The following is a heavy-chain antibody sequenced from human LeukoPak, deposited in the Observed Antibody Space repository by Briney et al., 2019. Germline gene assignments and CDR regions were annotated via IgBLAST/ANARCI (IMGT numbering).Heavy chain of an antibody. V-gene: IGHV3-33*01. J-gene: IGHJ4*02. CDR3: ARGGGYYAIDY. D-gene: IGHD1-26*01. CDR2: IWYDGSRQ. Sequence: PGGSLRLSCAASGFTFNNYGIHWVRQAPGKGLEWVAVIWYDGSRQYYADSVKGRFTISRDNSKNTLYLQMNNLRAEDTAVYYCARGGGYYAIDYWGQGTLVTVSS. CDR1: GFTFNNYG.